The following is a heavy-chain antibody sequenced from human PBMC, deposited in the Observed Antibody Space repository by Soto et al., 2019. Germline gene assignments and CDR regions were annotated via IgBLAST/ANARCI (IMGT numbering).Heavy chain of an antibody. CDR2: IIPIFGTA. V-gene: IGHV1-69*13. J-gene: IGHJ6*02. Sequence: GASVKVSCKASGGTFSSYAISWVRQAPGQGLEWMGGIIPIFGTANYAQKFQGRVTITADESTSTAYVELSSLRSEDTAVYYCARATESPMISNYYYGMDVWGQGTTVTVSS. D-gene: IGHD3-22*01. CDR1: GGTFSSYA. CDR3: ARATESPMISNYYYGMDV.